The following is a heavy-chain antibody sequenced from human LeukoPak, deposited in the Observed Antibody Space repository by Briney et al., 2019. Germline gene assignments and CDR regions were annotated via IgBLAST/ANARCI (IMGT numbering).Heavy chain of an antibody. CDR2: GNHNGGT. CDR3: AKNGQSGFSFDP. Sequence: SETLSLTCAVYGGSLNNHYWSWIRQSPGKGLEWLGEGNHNGGTKYNPSLKSRVTISADSSRNQFSLKLTSVTAADMGVYYCAKNGQSGFSFDPWGQGTLVTVSS. V-gene: IGHV4-34*01. CDR1: GGSLNNHY. D-gene: IGHD1-26*01. J-gene: IGHJ5*02.